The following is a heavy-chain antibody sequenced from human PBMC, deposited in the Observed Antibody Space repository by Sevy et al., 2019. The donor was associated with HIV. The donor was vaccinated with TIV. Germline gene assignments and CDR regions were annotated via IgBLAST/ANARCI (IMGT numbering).Heavy chain of an antibody. V-gene: IGHV3-33*01. CDR2: IWYDGSNK. CDR3: ARDPVYYGSGSYVDNYYGMDV. D-gene: IGHD3-10*01. Sequence: GGSLRLSCAASGFTFSSYGMHWVRQAPGKGLEWVAVIWYDGSNKYYADSVKGRFTISRDKSKNTLYLQMNSLRAEDTAVYYGARDPVYYGSGSYVDNYYGMDVWGQGTTVTVSS. J-gene: IGHJ6*02. CDR1: GFTFSSYG.